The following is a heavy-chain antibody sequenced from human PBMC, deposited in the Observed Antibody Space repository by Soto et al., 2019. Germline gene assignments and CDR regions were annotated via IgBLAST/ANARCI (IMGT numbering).Heavy chain of an antibody. D-gene: IGHD3-10*01. Sequence: EVQLVESGGGLVQPGGSLRLSCAASGFTLSGRSMHWVRQAPGKGLVWVSGIDNAGTDSTYADSVKGRFTSSRDNAKNRLYLQMNRLRVEDTAVYYCARAWFGADFWGKGTTVTVPS. CDR1: GFTLSGRS. J-gene: IGHJ6*01. CDR2: IDNAGTDS. V-gene: IGHV3-74*01. CDR3: ARAWFGADF.